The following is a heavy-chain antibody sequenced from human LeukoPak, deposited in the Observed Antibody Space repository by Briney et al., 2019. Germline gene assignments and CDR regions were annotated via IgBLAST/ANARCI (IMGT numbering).Heavy chain of an antibody. CDR1: GGSFSGYY. V-gene: IGHV3-23*01. Sequence: ETLSLTCAVYGGSFSGYYWSWVRQAPGKGLEWVSAISGSGGSTYYADSVKGRFTISRDNSKNTLYLQMNSLRAEDTAVYYCAKVQPFYYYDSSGYYYFDYWGQGTLVTVSS. D-gene: IGHD3-22*01. J-gene: IGHJ4*02. CDR2: ISGSGGST. CDR3: AKVQPFYYYDSSGYYYFDY.